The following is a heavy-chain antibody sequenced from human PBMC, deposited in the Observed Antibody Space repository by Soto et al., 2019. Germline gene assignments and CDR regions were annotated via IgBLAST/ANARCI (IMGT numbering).Heavy chain of an antibody. CDR3: ARAPPPSMVRGVMS. CDR2: ISYDGSNK. Sequence: QVQLVESGGGVVQPGRSLRLSCAASGFTFSSYAMHWVRQAPGKGLEWVAVISYDGSNKYYADSVKGRFTISRDNSKNTLYLQMNSLRAEDTAVYYCARAPPPSMVRGVMSWGQGTLVTVSS. CDR1: GFTFSSYA. V-gene: IGHV3-30-3*01. J-gene: IGHJ4*02. D-gene: IGHD3-10*01.